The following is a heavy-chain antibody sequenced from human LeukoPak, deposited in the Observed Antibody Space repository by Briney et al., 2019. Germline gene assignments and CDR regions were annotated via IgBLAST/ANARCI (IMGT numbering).Heavy chain of an antibody. CDR3: ATESGGYYSPVAY. Sequence: SETLSLTCTVSGYSISSGYYWGWIRQPPGKGLEWIGNLYHSGSTYYNPSLRSPVTISLDTSKNQFALKLITVTAADTAVYYCATESGGYYSPVAYWGQGTLVTVPS. V-gene: IGHV4-38-2*02. D-gene: IGHD3-22*01. CDR1: GYSISSGYY. J-gene: IGHJ4*02. CDR2: LYHSGST.